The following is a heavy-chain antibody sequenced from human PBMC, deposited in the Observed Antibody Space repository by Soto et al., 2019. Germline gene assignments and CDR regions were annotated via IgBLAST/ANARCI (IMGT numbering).Heavy chain of an antibody. D-gene: IGHD6-13*01. Sequence: QVQLVQSGAKVKKPGSSVKVSCKASGGTFSSYTISWVRQAPGQGLEWMGRIIPILGIANYAQKFQGRVTITADKSTSTAYMELSSLRSEDTAVYYCARDGIAAADTGIGYWGQGTLVTVSS. V-gene: IGHV1-69*08. CDR3: ARDGIAAADTGIGY. CDR1: GGTFSSYT. CDR2: IIPILGIA. J-gene: IGHJ4*02.